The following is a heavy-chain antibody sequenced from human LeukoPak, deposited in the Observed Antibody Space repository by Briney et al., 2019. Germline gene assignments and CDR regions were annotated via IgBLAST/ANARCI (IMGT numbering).Heavy chain of an antibody. D-gene: IGHD3-16*02. Sequence: PGGSLRLSCAASGFTFSSYAMSWVRQAPGKGLAWVSSISGSGGTTYYTDSVKGRFTISRDNSKDTLYLQMNSLRAEDTAIYYCARDIELSTWGLGTMVTVSS. CDR3: ARDIELST. CDR1: GFTFSSYA. J-gene: IGHJ3*01. V-gene: IGHV3-23*01. CDR2: ISGSGGTT.